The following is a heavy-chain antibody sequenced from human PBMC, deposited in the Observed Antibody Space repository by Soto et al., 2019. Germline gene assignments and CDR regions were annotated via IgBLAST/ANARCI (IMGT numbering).Heavy chain of an antibody. CDR3: AKGYVEGSSWYVSWFDP. J-gene: IGHJ5*02. CDR1: GFTFIRYA. CDR2: ISGSGGST. D-gene: IGHD6-13*01. Sequence: GGSLRLSSAASGFTFIRYAMSWVRQAPWKWLEWVSAISGSGGSTYYEDSVKGRFTISRDNSKNTRYLQMNSLRAEDTAVYYCAKGYVEGSSWYVSWFDPWGQGTLVTVSS. V-gene: IGHV3-23*01.